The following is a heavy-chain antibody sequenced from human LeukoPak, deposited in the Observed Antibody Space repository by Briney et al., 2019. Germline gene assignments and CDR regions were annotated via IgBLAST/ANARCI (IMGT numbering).Heavy chain of an antibody. CDR3: AKDYGTVTLYYFDY. D-gene: IGHD4-17*01. Sequence: GGSLRLSCTASGFTFNRDWTAWVRQAPGKGLKWVANIKEDGSEKNYVDSVKGRFTISRDNAKNSLYLQMNSLRAEDTALYYCAKDYGTVTLYYFDYWGQGTLVTVSS. CDR1: GFTFNRDW. V-gene: IGHV3-7*03. CDR2: IKEDGSEK. J-gene: IGHJ4*02.